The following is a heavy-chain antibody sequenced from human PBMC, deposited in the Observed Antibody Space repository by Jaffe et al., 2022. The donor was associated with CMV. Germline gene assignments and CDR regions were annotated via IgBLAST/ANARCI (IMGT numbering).Heavy chain of an antibody. J-gene: IGHJ4*02. CDR1: GFSLSTSGMC. D-gene: IGHD6-19*01. Sequence: QVTLRESGPALVKPTQTLTLTCTFSGFSLSTSGMCVSWIRQPPGKALEWLARIDWDDDKYYSTSLKTRLTISKDTSKNQVVLTMTNMDPVDTATYYCARRAGYSSGWYYFDYWGQGTLVTVSS. V-gene: IGHV2-70*15. CDR3: ARRAGYSSGWYYFDY. CDR2: IDWDDDK.